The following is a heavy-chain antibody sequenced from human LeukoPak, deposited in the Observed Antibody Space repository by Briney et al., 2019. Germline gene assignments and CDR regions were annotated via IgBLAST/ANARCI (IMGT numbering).Heavy chain of an antibody. J-gene: IGHJ4*02. D-gene: IGHD3-10*01. V-gene: IGHV3-23*01. CDR2: IDYSGGAT. CDR1: GFTFNNYV. Sequence: GGSLRLSCAASGFTFNNYVMSWVRQAPGKRLEWVSGIDYSGGATNYADSVQGRFTVSRDNSKNTLYLQMNNLRAEDTAVYYCATTRVCGGVLLRPSCLYFEDWGQGALVTVSS. CDR3: ATTRVCGGVLLRPSCLYFED.